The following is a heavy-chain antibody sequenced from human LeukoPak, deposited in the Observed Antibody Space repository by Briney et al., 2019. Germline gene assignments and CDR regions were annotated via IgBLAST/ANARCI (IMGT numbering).Heavy chain of an antibody. Sequence: SETLSLTCTVSGGSISSYYWSWIRQPAGKGLEWIGRIYTSGSTNYNPSLKSRVTMSVDTSKNQFSLKLSSVTAADTAVHYCARWAPITGTTGDYFDYWGQGTLVTVSS. CDR1: GGSISSYY. D-gene: IGHD1-7*01. CDR2: IYTSGST. J-gene: IGHJ4*02. CDR3: ARWAPITGTTGDYFDY. V-gene: IGHV4-4*07.